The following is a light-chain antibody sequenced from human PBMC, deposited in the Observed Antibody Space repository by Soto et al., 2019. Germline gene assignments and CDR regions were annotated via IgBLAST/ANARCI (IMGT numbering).Light chain of an antibody. V-gene: IGKV4-1*01. CDR1: QSVLYCANNKHY. CDR3: QQYYNTPQT. J-gene: IGKJ1*01. CDR2: WAS. Sequence: DIVMTQSPDSLAVALGERATINCKSSQSVLYCANNKHYLAWYQQKAGQPPKLLIYWASNRESGVPDRFSGSGSGADFTLTITSLQAEDVAVYYCQQYYNTPQTFGQGTKVEIK.